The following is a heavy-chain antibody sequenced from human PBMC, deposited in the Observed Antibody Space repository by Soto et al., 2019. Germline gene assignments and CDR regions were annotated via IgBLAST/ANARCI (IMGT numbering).Heavy chain of an antibody. D-gene: IGHD3-22*01. V-gene: IGHV4-61*01. CDR1: GGSVSSTTNY. CDR2: ISYNGRA. Sequence: QVQLQESGPGLVKPSETLSLTCIVSGGSVSSTTNYWSWIRQPPGKGLEWIGYISYNGRANYNPSLTGRVTMSLDTSKTQFSLKLISVTAADTAFYYCARADDYKSRCFDPWGQGTLVTVSS. J-gene: IGHJ5*02. CDR3: ARADDYKSRCFDP.